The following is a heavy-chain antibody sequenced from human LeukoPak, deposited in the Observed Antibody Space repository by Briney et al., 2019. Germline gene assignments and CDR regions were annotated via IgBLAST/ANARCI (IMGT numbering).Heavy chain of an antibody. Sequence: SETLSLTCTVSGGSISTYYWSWIRQPPGKGLEWIGYVYYSGSTDYNPSLKSRVTISVDTSKNQFSLKLSSVIAADTAVYYCARGLDFSSGYSFDSWGQGTLVTVSS. V-gene: IGHV4-59*01. CDR2: VYYSGST. CDR1: GGSISTYY. J-gene: IGHJ4*02. D-gene: IGHD3-3*01. CDR3: ARGLDFSSGYSFDS.